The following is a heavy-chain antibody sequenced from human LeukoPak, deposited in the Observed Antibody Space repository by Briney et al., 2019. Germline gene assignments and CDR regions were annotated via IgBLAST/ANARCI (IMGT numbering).Heavy chain of an antibody. CDR1: GFTFSSYG. CDR2: ISYDGSNI. CDR3: AKGYQLLSRYYGMDV. V-gene: IGHV3-30*18. D-gene: IGHD2-2*01. J-gene: IGHJ6*02. Sequence: GGSLRLSCAASGFTFSSYGMHWVRQAPGKGLEWVAVISYDGSNIYYADSVKGRFTISRGNSKNTLYLQMNSLRAEDTAVYYCAKGYQLLSRYYGMDVWGQGTTVTVSS.